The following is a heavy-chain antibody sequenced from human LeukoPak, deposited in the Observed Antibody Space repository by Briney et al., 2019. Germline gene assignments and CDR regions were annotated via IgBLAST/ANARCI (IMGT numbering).Heavy chain of an antibody. D-gene: IGHD6-13*01. CDR1: GYTFTSYG. CDR3: ASVRIAAAGTNYYYYYMDV. J-gene: IGHJ6*03. V-gene: IGHV1-18*01. Sequence: ASVKVSCKASGYTFTSYGISWVRQHHGQGLEWKGCISAYNGNTNYAQKLQGRVTMTTDTSTSTAYMELRSLRSDDTAVYYCASVRIAAAGTNYYYYYMDVWGKGTTVTISS. CDR2: ISAYNGNT.